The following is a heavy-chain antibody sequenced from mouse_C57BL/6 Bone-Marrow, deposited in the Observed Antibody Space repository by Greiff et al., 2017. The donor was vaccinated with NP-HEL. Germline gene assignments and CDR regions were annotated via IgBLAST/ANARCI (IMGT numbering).Heavy chain of an antibody. CDR2: IDPENGDT. CDR1: GFNIKDDY. V-gene: IGHV14-4*01. CDR3: TTPPYYSNPYYFDY. Sequence: EVQLQESGAELVRPGASVKLSCTASGFNIKDDYMHWVKQRPEQGLEWIGWIDPENGDTEYASKFQGKATITADTSSNTAYLQLSSLTSEDTAVYYCTTPPYYSNPYYFDYWGQGTTLTVSS. J-gene: IGHJ2*01. D-gene: IGHD2-5*01.